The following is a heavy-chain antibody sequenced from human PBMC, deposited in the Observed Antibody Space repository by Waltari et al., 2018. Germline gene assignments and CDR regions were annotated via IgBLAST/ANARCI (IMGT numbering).Heavy chain of an antibody. CDR1: GAVFEYYD. D-gene: IGHD4-17*01. Sequence: VQLVQSGAEVKKPGSSVMVSCKTSGAVFEYYDLSWVRQAPGKGLEWMGGIIPMFNNPNYAQRFEGTVTITADESTSTGYMELTGLTSEDTAIYYCARGSKFGDYGDLDYWGQGTLVTVS. J-gene: IGHJ4*02. CDR3: ARGSKFGDYGDLDY. CDR2: IIPMFNNP. V-gene: IGHV1-69*01.